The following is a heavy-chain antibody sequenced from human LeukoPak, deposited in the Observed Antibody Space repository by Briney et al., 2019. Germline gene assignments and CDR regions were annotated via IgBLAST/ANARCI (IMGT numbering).Heavy chain of an antibody. V-gene: IGHV1-2*02. D-gene: IGHD3-10*01. J-gene: IGHJ5*02. CDR3: ARRFPEGGWFDP. Sequence: ASVKVSCKASGYTFTGYYMHWVRQAPGQGLEWMGWINLKSGGTNYAGKFQGRVTMTRDTTTSTAYMDLSRLRSVDTAVYYCARRFPEGGWFDPWGQGTLVTVSS. CDR2: INLKSGGT. CDR1: GYTFTGYY.